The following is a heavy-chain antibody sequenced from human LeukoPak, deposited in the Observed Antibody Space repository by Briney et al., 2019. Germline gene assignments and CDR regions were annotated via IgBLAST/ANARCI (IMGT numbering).Heavy chain of an antibody. Sequence: GSSVKVSCKASGGTFSSYAISWVRQAPGQGLEWMGRINPIFGIANYAQKYQGRVTITADKSTSTAYMELSSLRSEDTAVYYCARATTPSYGMDVWGQGTTVTVSS. CDR1: GGTFSSYA. J-gene: IGHJ6*02. V-gene: IGHV1-69*04. CDR3: ARATTPSYGMDV. CDR2: INPIFGIA. D-gene: IGHD1-26*01.